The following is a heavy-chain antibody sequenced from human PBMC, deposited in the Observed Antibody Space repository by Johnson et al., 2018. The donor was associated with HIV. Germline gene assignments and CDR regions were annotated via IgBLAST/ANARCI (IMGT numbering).Heavy chain of an antibody. CDR2: ITWNGGST. D-gene: IGHD4-17*01. Sequence: VQLVESGGGVVRPGGSLRLSCAASGFTFDDYGMSWVRQAPGTGLEWVSGITWNGGSTGYADSVKGRFTISRDNAKNSLYLQMNSLRAEDTALYYCARDGTTGPSGDAFDIWGQGTMVIVSS. CDR3: ARDGTTGPSGDAFDI. V-gene: IGHV3-20*04. J-gene: IGHJ3*02. CDR1: GFTFDDYG.